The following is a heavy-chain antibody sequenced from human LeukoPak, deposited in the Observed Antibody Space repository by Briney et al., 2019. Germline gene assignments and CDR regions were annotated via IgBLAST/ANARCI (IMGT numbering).Heavy chain of an antibody. J-gene: IGHJ4*02. V-gene: IGHV3-15*07. CDR1: GFTFSNAW. CDR3: TTEYCSSTSCYGYYFDY. Sequence: GGSLRLSCAASGFTFSNAWMNWVRQAPGKGLEWVGRIKSKTDGGTTDYAAPVKGRFTISRDDSKNTLYLQMNSLKTEDTAVYYCTTEYCSSTSCYGYYFDYWGQGTLVTVSS. D-gene: IGHD2-2*01. CDR2: IKSKTDGGTT.